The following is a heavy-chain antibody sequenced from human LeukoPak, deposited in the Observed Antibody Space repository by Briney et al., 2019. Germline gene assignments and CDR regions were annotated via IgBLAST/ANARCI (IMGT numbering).Heavy chain of an antibody. CDR1: GYTFTSYA. CDR3: ASDPPYTSSSAW. V-gene: IGHV1-58*02. Sequence: ASVKVSCKASGYTFTSYAMHWVRQAPGQRLEWIGWILVGSGNTNYARMFQERVTLTWDVSTSTAYMVLSSLRSEDTAIYYCASDPPYTSSSAWWGQGTLVTVSS. CDR2: ILVGSGNT. J-gene: IGHJ4*02. D-gene: IGHD2-2*01.